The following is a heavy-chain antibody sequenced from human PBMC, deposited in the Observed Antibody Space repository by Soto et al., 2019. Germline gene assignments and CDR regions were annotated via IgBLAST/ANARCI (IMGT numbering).Heavy chain of an antibody. CDR1: GYNFIDYG. J-gene: IGHJ5*01. CDR3: ARDSKWLIIKGNWFDS. D-gene: IGHD5-12*01. Sequence: QVQLAQSGAEAKRPGASVKVSCKFSGYNFIDYGMTWVRQAPGQGLEWMGWISGSNGATNYAQKFQGRVTLTTDTSTNTAYMELRSLRKDDTAVYYCARDSKWLIIKGNWFDSWGQGTLVTVSS. V-gene: IGHV1-18*04. CDR2: ISGSNGAT.